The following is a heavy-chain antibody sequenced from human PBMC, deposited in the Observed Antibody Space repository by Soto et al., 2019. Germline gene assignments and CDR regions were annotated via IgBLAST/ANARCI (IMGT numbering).Heavy chain of an antibody. CDR2: INPNSGGT. CDR1: GYTFTSYD. J-gene: IGHJ3*02. V-gene: IGHV1-2*02. Sequence: ASVKVSCKASGYTFTSYDINWVRQAPGQGLEWMGWINPNSGGTNYAQKFQGRVTMTRDTSISTAYMELSRLRSDDTAVYYCARDIGYYYDSSGYYLDAFDIWGQGTMVTVSS. CDR3: ARDIGYYYDSSGYYLDAFDI. D-gene: IGHD3-22*01.